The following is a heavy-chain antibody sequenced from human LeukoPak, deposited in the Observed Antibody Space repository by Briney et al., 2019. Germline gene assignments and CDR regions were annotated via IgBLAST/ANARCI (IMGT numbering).Heavy chain of an antibody. D-gene: IGHD2-21*01. CDR1: GFTFSSYS. CDR3: ARAVHTDFDY. CDR2: ISSSSSYI. Sequence: KTGGSLRLSRAASGFTFSSYSMNWVRQAPGKGLEWVSSISSSSSYIYYADSVKGRFTISRDNAKNSLYPQMNSQRAEDTAVYYCARAVHTDFDYWGQGTLVTVSS. V-gene: IGHV3-21*01. J-gene: IGHJ4*02.